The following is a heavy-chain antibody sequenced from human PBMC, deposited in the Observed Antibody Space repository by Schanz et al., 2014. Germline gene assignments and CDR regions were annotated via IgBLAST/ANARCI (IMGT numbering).Heavy chain of an antibody. CDR3: ARAGQDYSDSSGYATYYFGN. CDR2: IHSTGGTT. J-gene: IGHJ4*02. CDR1: EYTFTRHY. Sequence: QVQWVQSGADVKKPGTAVKVSCKASEYTFTRHYMHWVRQAPGQGLEWMGIIHSTGGTTSHAQKFQGRVTMTRDKSTSTAYMELSNLRSEDTAVYYCARAGQDYSDSSGYATYYFGNWGQGTLVTVSS. V-gene: IGHV1-46*01. D-gene: IGHD3-22*01.